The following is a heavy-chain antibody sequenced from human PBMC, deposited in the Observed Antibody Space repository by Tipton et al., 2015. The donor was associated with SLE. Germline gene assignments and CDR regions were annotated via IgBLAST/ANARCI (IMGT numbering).Heavy chain of an antibody. CDR2: IYYNGST. CDR1: GFSISSGYY. D-gene: IGHD1-7*01. V-gene: IGHV4-61*01. Sequence: TLSLTCAVSGFSISSGYYWGCIRQPPGKGLEWIGYIYYNGSTNYNPSLKSRVTISVDTSKNQFSLKLSSVTAADTAVYYCARGSWNFRYFDYWGQGTLVTVSS. CDR3: ARGSWNFRYFDY. J-gene: IGHJ4*02.